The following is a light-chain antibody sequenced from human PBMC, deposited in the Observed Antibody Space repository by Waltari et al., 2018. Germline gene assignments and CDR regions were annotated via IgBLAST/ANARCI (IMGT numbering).Light chain of an antibody. Sequence: IQLTQSPSSLSASVGDRVTITCRASQGISSYLAWYQQKPGKAPKLLIYAASTLQSGVPSRFSGSGSGTDFPLTLSSLQAEDFSTYYCQQLNSYPFMYTFGQGTKLEIK. J-gene: IGKJ2*01. V-gene: IGKV1-9*01. CDR1: QGISSY. CDR3: QQLNSYPFMYT. CDR2: AAS.